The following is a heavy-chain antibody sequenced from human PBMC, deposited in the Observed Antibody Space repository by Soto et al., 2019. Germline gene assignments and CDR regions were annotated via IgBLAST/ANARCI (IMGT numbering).Heavy chain of an antibody. V-gene: IGHV3-23*01. Sequence: GSPGLFGRASGRAIVCFSMTSVRLTPGEGLEWVSSISGSGETTYYSDSVKGRFTISRDSSKNTVYLQMSSLRAEDTAVYFCVKDWTGSRCLCMVVWGQGTTVTVSS. D-gene: IGHD6-13*01. CDR2: ISGSGETT. CDR1: GRAIVCFS. CDR3: VKDWTGSRCLCMVV. J-gene: IGHJ6*02.